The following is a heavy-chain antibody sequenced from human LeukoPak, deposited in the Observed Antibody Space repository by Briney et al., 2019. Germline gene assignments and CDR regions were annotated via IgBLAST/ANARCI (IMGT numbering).Heavy chain of an antibody. V-gene: IGHV3-23*01. J-gene: IGHJ5*02. CDR1: GLTFSSYA. CDR2: ISGSGGST. CDR3: VRGGPIVVVPAAKTKRAPPAKRNWFDP. D-gene: IGHD2-2*01. Sequence: PGASLTLSGAASGLTFSSYATGWVRHAPGEGLEWVSAISGSGGSTYSAASVKGRFSISRDNSKNTLYLQMNSLRAEGTAVYYCVRGGPIVVVPAAKTKRAPPAKRNWFDPWGQGTLVTVSS.